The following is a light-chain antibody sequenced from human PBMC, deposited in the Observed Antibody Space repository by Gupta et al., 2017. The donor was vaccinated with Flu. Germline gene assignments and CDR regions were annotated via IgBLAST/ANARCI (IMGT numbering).Light chain of an antibody. V-gene: IGKV1-39*01. CDR2: GAS. CDR3: QHRDRPPWT. J-gene: IGKJ1*01. CDR1: QRSGRF. Sequence: PSSLSASVRDSVTITCRASQRSGRFVNWYQQKPEEAPKLMINGASRVQSVVPTICSGSGSGTDFILTISRLQPEDIATYYCQHRDRPPWTFGQGTKVEIK.